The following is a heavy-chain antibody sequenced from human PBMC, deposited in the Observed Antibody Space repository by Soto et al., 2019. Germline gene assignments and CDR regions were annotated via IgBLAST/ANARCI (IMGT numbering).Heavy chain of an antibody. Sequence: QITLKESGPTLVKPTQTLTLTCTFSGFSLSTSGVVVGWIRQPPGKALEWLALIYWDGDKRYSPSLKSRLTIXXDTSKHQVFLTMTNMDPVDTGTYYCAHRTGGAFDYWGQGTLVTVSS. V-gene: IGHV2-5*02. CDR1: GFSLSTSGVV. J-gene: IGHJ4*02. CDR2: IYWDGDK. CDR3: AHRTGGAFDY. D-gene: IGHD3-16*01.